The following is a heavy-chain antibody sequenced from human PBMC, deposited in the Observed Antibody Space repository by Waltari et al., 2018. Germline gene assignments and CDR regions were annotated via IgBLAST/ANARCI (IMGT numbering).Heavy chain of an antibody. V-gene: IGHV4-39*01. J-gene: IGHJ4*02. CDR3: ARREQWLPPFDY. CDR2: LHYSGST. D-gene: IGHD6-19*01. CDR1: GGSITSNSYY. Sequence: QLQLQESGPGLVKPSETLSLTCTVSGGSITSNSYYWGWIRQPPGKGLEWIGSLHYSGSTYYNPSLISRVTISVDTSKNQFSLRLSSVTAADTAVYYCARREQWLPPFDYWGQGTLVTVSS.